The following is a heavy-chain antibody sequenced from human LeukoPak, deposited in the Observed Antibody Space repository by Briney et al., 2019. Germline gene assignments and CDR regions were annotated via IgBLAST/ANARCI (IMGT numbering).Heavy chain of an antibody. CDR2: ISSSGSTI. Sequence: GGSLILSCAASGFTFSSYEMNWVRQAPGKGLEWVSYISSSGSTIYYADSVKGRFTISRDNAKNSLYLQMNSLRAEDTAVYYCARDQWELGIDYWGQGTLVTVSS. V-gene: IGHV3-48*03. D-gene: IGHD1-26*01. CDR3: ARDQWELGIDY. J-gene: IGHJ4*02. CDR1: GFTFSSYE.